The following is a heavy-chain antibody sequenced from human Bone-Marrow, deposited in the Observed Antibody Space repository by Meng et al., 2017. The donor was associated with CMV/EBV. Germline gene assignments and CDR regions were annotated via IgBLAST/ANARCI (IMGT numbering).Heavy chain of an antibody. V-gene: IGHV3-53*01. CDR2: IYSGGST. D-gene: IGHD2-2*01. Sequence: GGSLRLSCAASGFTISSNYMSWVRQAPGKGLEWVSVIYSGGSTYYADSVKGRFTISRDNAKNTLYLQMNSLRAEDTAVYYCARERSSTSWGQGTLVTVSS. CDR1: GFTISSNY. J-gene: IGHJ4*02. CDR3: ARERSSTS.